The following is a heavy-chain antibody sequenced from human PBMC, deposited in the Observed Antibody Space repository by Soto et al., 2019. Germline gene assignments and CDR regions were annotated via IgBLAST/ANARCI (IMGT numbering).Heavy chain of an antibody. J-gene: IGHJ6*02. CDR2: ISSSSSTI. V-gene: IGHV3-48*01. D-gene: IGHD3-22*01. Sequence: QPGGSLRLSCAASGFTFSSYSMNWVRQAPGKGLEWVSYISSSSSTIYYADSVKGRFTISRDNAKNSLYLQMNSLRAEDTAVYYCAREKDYYDSSGYIPSVPYGMDVWGQGTTVTVSS. CDR1: GFTFSSYS. CDR3: AREKDYYDSSGYIPSVPYGMDV.